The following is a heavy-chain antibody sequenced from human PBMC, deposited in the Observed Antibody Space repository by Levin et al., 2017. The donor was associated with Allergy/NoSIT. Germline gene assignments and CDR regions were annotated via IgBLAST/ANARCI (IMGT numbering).Heavy chain of an antibody. Sequence: SQTLSLTCTVSGGSISSYYWSWIRQPAGKGLEWIGRIYTSGSTNYNPSLKSRVTMSVDTSKNQFSLKLSSVTAADTAVYYCARYEQWLVRDYYYYGMDVWGQGTTVTVSS. CDR2: IYTSGST. CDR1: GGSISSYY. J-gene: IGHJ6*02. V-gene: IGHV4-4*07. CDR3: ARYEQWLVRDYYYYGMDV. D-gene: IGHD6-19*01.